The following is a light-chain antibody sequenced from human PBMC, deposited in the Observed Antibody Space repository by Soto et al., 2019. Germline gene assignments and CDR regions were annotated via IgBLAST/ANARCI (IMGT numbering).Light chain of an antibody. CDR1: QGIGSY. V-gene: IGKV1-9*01. CDR3: QQLNSYPFT. J-gene: IGKJ3*01. CDR2: AAS. Sequence: IELTQSPSSLSASVGDRVTMTFRASQGIGSYLAWYQQKPWEAPKLLIYAASILQIGVPSRFSGSGSGTDFTLTISTLQPEDYATYYCQQLNSYPFTFGPGAKVDI.